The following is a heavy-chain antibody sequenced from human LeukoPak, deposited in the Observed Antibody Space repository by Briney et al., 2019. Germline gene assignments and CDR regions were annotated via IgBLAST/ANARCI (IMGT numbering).Heavy chain of an antibody. J-gene: IGHJ2*01. CDR2: IDTSGST. CDR3: ARHEEQLDPYWYFDL. CDR1: GGSISSRNYF. Sequence: PSQTLSLTCTVSGGSISSRNYFWTWIRQPAGKGLEWIGHIDTSGSTKYNPSLKTRVTISVDTSKNQFSLKLSSVTAADTAVYYCARHEEQLDPYWYFDLWGRGTLVTVSS. D-gene: IGHD6-6*01. V-gene: IGHV4-61*09.